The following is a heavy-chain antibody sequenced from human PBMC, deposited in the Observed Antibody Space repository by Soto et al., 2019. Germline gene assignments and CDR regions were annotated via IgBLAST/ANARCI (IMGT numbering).Heavy chain of an antibody. J-gene: IGHJ3*02. Sequence: QVQLVESGGGVVQPGRSLRLSCAASGFTFSSYGMHWVRQAPGTGLEWVAVIWYDGSNKYYADSVKGRFTISRDNSKNTLYLQMNSLRAEDTAVYYCASKISTSAFDIWGQGTMVTVSS. V-gene: IGHV3-33*01. D-gene: IGHD2-15*01. CDR3: ASKISTSAFDI. CDR1: GFTFSSYG. CDR2: IWYDGSNK.